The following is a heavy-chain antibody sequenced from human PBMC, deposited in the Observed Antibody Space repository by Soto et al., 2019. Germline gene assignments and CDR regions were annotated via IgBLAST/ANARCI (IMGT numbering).Heavy chain of an antibody. Sequence: QVQLQESGPGLVKPSQTLSLTCTVSGGSISSGGYYWSWIRQHPGKGLEWIGYIYYSVSTYYNPSLTSRVTISVSTSKNPYSLKLRSVTAGDTAMYYCARALTWEDSSGYYSNFDYWGKGTLVTVSS. CDR1: GGSISSGGYY. V-gene: IGHV4-31*03. D-gene: IGHD3-22*01. CDR3: ARALTWEDSSGYYSNFDY. J-gene: IGHJ4*02. CDR2: IYYSVST.